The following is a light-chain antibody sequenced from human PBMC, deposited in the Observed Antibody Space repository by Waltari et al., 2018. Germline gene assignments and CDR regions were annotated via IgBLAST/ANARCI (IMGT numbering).Light chain of an antibody. CDR1: QSISSW. CDR3: QQYNSYSPLT. CDR2: KAS. Sequence: DIQMTQSPSTLSASVGDRVTITCRASQSISSWLAWYQQKPGKAPKLLIYKASYLESGVPSRFSGSGSETEFTLTISSLQSDDFASYYCQQYNSYSPLTFGPGTKVDIK. J-gene: IGKJ3*01. V-gene: IGKV1-5*03.